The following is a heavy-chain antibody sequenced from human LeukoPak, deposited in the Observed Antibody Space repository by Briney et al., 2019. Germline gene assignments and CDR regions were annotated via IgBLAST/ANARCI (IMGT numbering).Heavy chain of an antibody. CDR2: MYYSGSP. J-gene: IGHJ6*03. D-gene: IGHD3-16*01. CDR1: GGSISSYY. V-gene: IGHV4-59*01. CDR3: ARVGGGIYYYYYMDV. Sequence: SETLSLTCTVSGGSISSYYWSWIRQPPGKGLEWIGYMYYSGSPNYNPSLKSRVTISIDTSEKQFSLKLRPVTAADTAVYYCARVGGGIYYYYYMDVWGKGTTVTVSS.